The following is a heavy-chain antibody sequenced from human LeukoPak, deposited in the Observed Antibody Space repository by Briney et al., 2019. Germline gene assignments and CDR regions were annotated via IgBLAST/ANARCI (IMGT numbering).Heavy chain of an antibody. V-gene: IGHV1-24*01. CDR1: GYTFTNHY. J-gene: IGHJ3*02. CDR3: ATGSYSGYDLGLDAFDI. D-gene: IGHD5-12*01. Sequence: ASVKVSCKASGYTFTNHYMHWVRQAPGKGLEWMGGFDPEDGETIYAQKFQGRVTMTEDTSTDTAYMELSSLRSEDTAVYYCATGSYSGYDLGLDAFDIWGQGTMVTVSS. CDR2: FDPEDGET.